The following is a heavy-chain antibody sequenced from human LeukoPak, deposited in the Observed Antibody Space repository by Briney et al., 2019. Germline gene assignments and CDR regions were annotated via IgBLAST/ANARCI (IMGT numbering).Heavy chain of an antibody. V-gene: IGHV4-31*03. CDR3: ARRGYYYDSSGYLREYFDY. J-gene: IGHJ4*02. CDR2: IYYSGST. Sequence: SETLSLTCTVSGGSISSGGYYWSWIRQHPGKGLEWIGYIYYSGSTNYNPSLKSRVTISVDTSKNQFSLKLSSVTAADTAVYYCARRGYYYDSSGYLREYFDYWGQGTLVTVSS. D-gene: IGHD3-22*01. CDR1: GGSISSGGYY.